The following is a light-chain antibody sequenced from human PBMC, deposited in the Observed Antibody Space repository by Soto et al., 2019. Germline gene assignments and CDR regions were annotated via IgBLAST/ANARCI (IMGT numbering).Light chain of an antibody. J-gene: IGKJ1*01. CDR1: QSIYNNY. V-gene: IGKV3-20*01. CDR3: QQYASSPLT. Sequence: EIVLTHSPGTLSLSPGERATLSCRASQSIYNNYLAWYQLKPGQPPRLVIYAASSRATGIPDRFSASGSGTDFTLTISRLEPEDFAVYYCQQYASSPLTFGQGTKVEIK. CDR2: AAS.